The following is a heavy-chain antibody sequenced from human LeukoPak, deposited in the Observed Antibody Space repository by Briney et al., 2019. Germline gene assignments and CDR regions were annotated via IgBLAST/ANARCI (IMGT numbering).Heavy chain of an antibody. CDR3: ARDVRSGWYAYFDY. D-gene: IGHD6-19*01. CDR1: GGSISSYY. CDR2: IYASGST. J-gene: IGHJ4*02. V-gene: IGHV4-4*07. Sequence: SETLSLTSTVSGGSISSYYWSWIRQPAGQGLEWIGRIYASGSTNYNPSLKSRVTMSVDTSKNQYSLKLGSVTAADTAVYYCARDVRSGWYAYFDYWGQGTLVTVSS.